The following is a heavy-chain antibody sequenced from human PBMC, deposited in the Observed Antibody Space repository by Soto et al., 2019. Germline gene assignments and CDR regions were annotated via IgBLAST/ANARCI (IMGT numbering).Heavy chain of an antibody. V-gene: IGHV3-33*01. Sequence: QVQLVESGGGVVQPGRSLRLSCAASGFTFSSYGMHWVRQAPGKGLEWVAVIWYDGSNKYYADSVKGRFTISRANSETTQYLQMNSLRAEAKAVDYCARLWIGEDAGCFDNWGQGTLVTVSS. CDR2: IWYDGSNK. J-gene: IGHJ4*02. CDR1: GFTFSSYG. CDR3: ARLWIGEDAGCFDN. D-gene: IGHD3-10*01.